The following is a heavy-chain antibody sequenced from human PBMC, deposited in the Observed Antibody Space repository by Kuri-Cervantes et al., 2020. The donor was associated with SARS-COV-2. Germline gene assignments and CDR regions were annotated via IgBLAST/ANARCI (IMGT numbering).Heavy chain of an antibody. CDR1: GFTFGDYA. CDR2: ITASGGRT. D-gene: IGHD3-22*01. CDR3: VKTLSSDDYDFDS. J-gene: IGHJ4*02. Sequence: GESLKISCTASGFTFGDYAMSWVRQAPGKGLEWVSLITASGGRTYSADSVKGRFTVSRDNSKNTLYLRMNSLRAEDTAAYYCVKTLSSDDYDFDSWGQGTLVTVSS. V-gene: IGHV3-23*01.